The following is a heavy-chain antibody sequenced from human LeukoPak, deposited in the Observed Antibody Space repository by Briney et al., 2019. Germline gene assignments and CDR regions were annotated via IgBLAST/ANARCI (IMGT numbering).Heavy chain of an antibody. J-gene: IGHJ4*02. Sequence: GGSLRLSCAASGFSFSNSAMTWVRQAPGKGLEWVAVIWYDGNNKYYADSVKGRFTISRDNSKNTLYLQMNSLRAEDTAVYYCARSTSSEYDIYHFDYWGQGTLVTVSS. CDR2: IWYDGNNK. D-gene: IGHD3-9*01. V-gene: IGHV3-33*08. CDR1: GFSFSNSA. CDR3: ARSTSSEYDIYHFDY.